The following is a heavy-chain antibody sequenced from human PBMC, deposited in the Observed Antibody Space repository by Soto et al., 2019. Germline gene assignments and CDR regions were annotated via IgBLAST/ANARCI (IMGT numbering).Heavy chain of an antibody. CDR2: ISGSGGST. D-gene: IGHD3-3*01. CDR1: GFTFSSYA. CDR3: AKPNYDFWSGYYTVPYYFDY. J-gene: IGHJ4*02. V-gene: IGHV3-23*01. Sequence: GGSLRLSCAASGFTFSSYAMSWVRQAPGKGLEWVSAISGSGGSTYYADSVKGRFTISRDNSRNTLYLQMNSLRAEDTAVYYCAKPNYDFWSGYYTVPYYFDYWGQGTLVTVSS.